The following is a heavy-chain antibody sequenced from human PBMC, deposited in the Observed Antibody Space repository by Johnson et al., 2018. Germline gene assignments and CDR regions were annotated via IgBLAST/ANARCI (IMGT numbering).Heavy chain of an antibody. CDR2: ISSSSSYT. D-gene: IGHD5-18*01. V-gene: IGHV3-21*01. J-gene: IGHJ4*02. CDR1: GFTFSIYS. CDR3: ARDSYDDY. Sequence: VQLVQSGGGLVKPGGSLRLSCAASGFTFSIYSMNWVRQAPGKGLEWVSSISSSSSYTYYADSVKGRFTISRDNAKNSLYLQMNSLRAEDTAVYYCARDSYDDYWGQGTLVTVSS.